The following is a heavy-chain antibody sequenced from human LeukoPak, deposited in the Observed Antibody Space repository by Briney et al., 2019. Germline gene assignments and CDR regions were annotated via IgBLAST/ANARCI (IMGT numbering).Heavy chain of an antibody. CDR3: AKRGNGDAKGFLDY. V-gene: IGHV3-30*18. Sequence: GGSLRLSCAASGFXFSSYGMHWVRQAPGKGLEWVAVISYDGSNKYYADYVKGRFTISRDNSKNTLYLQMNSLRAEDTAVYYCAKRGNGDAKGFLDYWGQGTLVTVSS. J-gene: IGHJ4*02. CDR2: ISYDGSNK. D-gene: IGHD4-17*01. CDR1: GFXFSSYG.